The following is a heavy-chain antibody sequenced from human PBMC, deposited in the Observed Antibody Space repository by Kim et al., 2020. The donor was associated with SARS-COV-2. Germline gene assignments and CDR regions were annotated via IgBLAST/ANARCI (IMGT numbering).Heavy chain of an antibody. V-gene: IGHV3-21*01. D-gene: IGHD3-22*01. Sequence: YTDSVTGRFTTSRDNAKNSLYLQINSLRAEDTAVYYCARDALRDSSGYYDFWGQGTLVTVSS. CDR3: ARDALRDSSGYYDF. J-gene: IGHJ4*02.